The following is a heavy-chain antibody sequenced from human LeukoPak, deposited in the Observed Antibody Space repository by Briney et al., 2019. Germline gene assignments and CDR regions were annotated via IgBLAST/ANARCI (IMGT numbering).Heavy chain of an antibody. J-gene: IGHJ4*02. V-gene: IGHV1-69*06. Sequence: GASVKVSCKASGYSFITYGITWVRQAPGQGLEWMGGIIPIFGTANYAQKFQGRVTITADKSTRTAYMELSSLRSEDTAVYYCARWSDLLGTGFDYWGQGTLVTVSS. D-gene: IGHD3-16*01. CDR2: IIPIFGTA. CDR1: GYSFITYG. CDR3: ARWSDLLGTGFDY.